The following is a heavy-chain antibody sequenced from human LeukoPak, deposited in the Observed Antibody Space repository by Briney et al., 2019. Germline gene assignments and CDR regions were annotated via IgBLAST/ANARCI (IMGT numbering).Heavy chain of an antibody. Sequence: PSETLSLTCRVSGGFMSSYYWSWIRQSPWRGLEWVGYLYHSGSTDYTSCRKSRVTISEDTSKKQFSLKVSSVTAADTAVYYCARGFRGASFDYWGQGTLVTVSS. D-gene: IGHD1-26*01. J-gene: IGHJ4*02. V-gene: IGHV4-59*01. CDR2: LYHSGST. CDR1: GGFMSSYY. CDR3: ARGFRGASFDY.